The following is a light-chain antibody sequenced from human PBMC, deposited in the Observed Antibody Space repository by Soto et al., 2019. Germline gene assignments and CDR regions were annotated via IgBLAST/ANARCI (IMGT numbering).Light chain of an antibody. Sequence: EIVLTQSPATLSLSPGERATLSCRASQSVSSYLAWYQQKHSQVPRLVIYDASNRATGIPGRFSGSGSGTDFTLTISSLEPEDFGVYYCQQRSSWPRTFGQGTKVEIK. V-gene: IGKV3-11*01. CDR1: QSVSSY. CDR2: DAS. J-gene: IGKJ1*01. CDR3: QQRSSWPRT.